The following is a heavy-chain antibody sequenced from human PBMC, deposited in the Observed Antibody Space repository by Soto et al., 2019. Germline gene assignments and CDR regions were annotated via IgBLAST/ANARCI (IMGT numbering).Heavy chain of an antibody. CDR1: GDSISSYY. CDR3: ARHPPYGPLDY. CDR2: ISYSGST. Sequence: SETLSLTCAVSGDSISSYYWSWIRQPPGKGLEWVGYISYSGSTNYNPSLKSRVTISVDTSKNQFSLKLSSVTAADTAVYYCARHPPYGPLDYWGQGTLVTVSS. D-gene: IGHD4-17*01. J-gene: IGHJ4*02. V-gene: IGHV4-59*08.